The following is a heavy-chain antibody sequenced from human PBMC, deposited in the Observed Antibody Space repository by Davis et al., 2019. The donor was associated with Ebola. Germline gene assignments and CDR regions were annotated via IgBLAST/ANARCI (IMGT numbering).Heavy chain of an antibody. CDR2: IYYLGST. J-gene: IGHJ5*02. CDR1: SGSISTYY. D-gene: IGHD1-26*01. Sequence: SETLSLTCTVSSGSISTYYWRWVRQPPGERLHWIGYIYYLGSTNYNPSLKSRVTISVDTSRNQFSLKLTSVTAAETAVYFCARHQYTGSPDRWGQGTLVTVSS. V-gene: IGHV4-59*08. CDR3: ARHQYTGSPDR.